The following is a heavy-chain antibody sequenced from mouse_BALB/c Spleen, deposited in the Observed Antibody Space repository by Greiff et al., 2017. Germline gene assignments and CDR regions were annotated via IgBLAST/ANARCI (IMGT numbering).Heavy chain of an antibody. V-gene: IGHV5-17*02. Sequence: LVESGGGLVQPGGSRKLSCAASGFTFSSFGMHWVRQAPEKGLEWVAYISSGSSTIYYADTVKGRFTISRDNPKNTLFLQMTSLRSEDTAMYYCARDYYGYYFDYWGQGTTLTVSS. CDR1: GFTFSSFG. CDR3: ARDYYGYYFDY. D-gene: IGHD1-2*01. J-gene: IGHJ2*01. CDR2: ISSGSSTI.